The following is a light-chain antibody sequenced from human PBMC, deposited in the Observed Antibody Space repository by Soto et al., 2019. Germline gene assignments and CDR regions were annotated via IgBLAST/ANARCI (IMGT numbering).Light chain of an antibody. CDR3: CSYAGSSTWV. V-gene: IGLV2-23*01. Sequence: QSALTQPAAVSGPPGQSITISCTGTSSDIGRYNYVSWYQQYPGKAPKLIIHEATERPSGISDRFSASKSGSTASLTISGLQAEDEAHYFCCSYAGSSTWVFGGGTKLTVL. CDR1: SSDIGRYNY. CDR2: EAT. J-gene: IGLJ3*02.